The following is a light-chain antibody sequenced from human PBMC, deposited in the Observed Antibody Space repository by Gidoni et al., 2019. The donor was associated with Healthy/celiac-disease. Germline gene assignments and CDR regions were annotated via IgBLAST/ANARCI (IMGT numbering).Light chain of an antibody. CDR2: WAS. V-gene: IGKV4-1*01. J-gene: IGKJ4*02. CDR1: QSILYSSNNKNY. CDR3: QQYYTTPLT. Sequence: IVMTQSPDPPAVSLGERATINCKSSQSILYSSNNKNYLVWYQQKPGQPPRLLIYWASTRESGVPDRFSGSGSGTDFTLTISSLQAEDVAVYYCQQYYTTPLTFGGGTKVEIK.